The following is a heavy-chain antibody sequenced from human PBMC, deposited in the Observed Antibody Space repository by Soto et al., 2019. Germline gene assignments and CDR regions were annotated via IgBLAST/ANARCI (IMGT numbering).Heavy chain of an antibody. J-gene: IGHJ5*02. V-gene: IGHV1-18*01. Sequence: QVQLVQSGAEVKKPGASEKVSCKASGYTFTSYGISWVRQAPGQGLEWMGWISAYNGNTNYAQKLQGRVTMTTDTSTSTAYMELRSLRSDDTAVYYCASSYGSGMKNNWFDPWGQGTLVTVSS. CDR1: GYTFTSYG. CDR2: ISAYNGNT. D-gene: IGHD3-10*01. CDR3: ASSYGSGMKNNWFDP.